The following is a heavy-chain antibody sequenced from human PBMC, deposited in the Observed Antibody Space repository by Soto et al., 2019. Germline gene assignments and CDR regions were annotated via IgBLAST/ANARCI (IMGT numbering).Heavy chain of an antibody. J-gene: IGHJ5*02. V-gene: IGHV3-33*01. Sequence: QVQLVESGGGEVQPGRTLRLSCAASGFPFGSYGMHWVRQAPGKGLDWVAVIWYDGSNKYYADSVKGRFTISRDNSKNTLYLQMNSLRAEDTAVYYCARESGALTVTRYNWFDPWGQGTLVTVSS. CDR1: GFPFGSYG. CDR2: IWYDGSNK. CDR3: ARESGALTVTRYNWFDP. D-gene: IGHD4-4*01.